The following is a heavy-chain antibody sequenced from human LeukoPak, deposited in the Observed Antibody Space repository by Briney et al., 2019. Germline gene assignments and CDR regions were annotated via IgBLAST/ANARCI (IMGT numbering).Heavy chain of an antibody. CDR2: INHSGST. V-gene: IGHV4-34*01. D-gene: IGHD2-15*01. J-gene: IGHJ4*02. CDR3: ARGAARSGGSCYRY. CDR1: GGSFSGYY. Sequence: SETLSLTCAVYGGSFSGYYWSWIRQPPGKGLEWIGEINHSGSTNYNPSLKSRVTISVDTSKNQFSLKLSSVTAADTAVYYRARGAARSGGSCYRYWGQGTLVTVSS.